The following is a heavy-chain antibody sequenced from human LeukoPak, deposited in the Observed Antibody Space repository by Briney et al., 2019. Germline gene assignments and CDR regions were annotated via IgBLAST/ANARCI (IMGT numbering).Heavy chain of an antibody. CDR3: ARDKVSRKQQLVAFDY. J-gene: IGHJ4*02. Sequence: SETLSLTCAVYGGSFSGYYWSWIRQPPGKGLGWIGEINHSGSTNYNPSLQSRVTISVDTSMDQFSLKLSSVTAADTAVYYCARDKVSRKQQLVAFDYWGQGTLVTVSS. V-gene: IGHV4-34*01. CDR1: GGSFSGYY. D-gene: IGHD6-13*01. CDR2: INHSGST.